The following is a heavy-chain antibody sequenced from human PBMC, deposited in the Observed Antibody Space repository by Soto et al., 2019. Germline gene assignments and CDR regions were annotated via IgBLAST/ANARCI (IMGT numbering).Heavy chain of an antibody. CDR2: ITSSSSTI. CDR1: GFTFTSNS. V-gene: IGHV3-48*02. Sequence: GGSLRLSCAASGFTFTSNSMNWVRQAPGKGLEWISYITSSSSTIYCADSVKGRFTISRDNAKNSLYLQMNSLRDDDTAVYYCARGRVGTAYFDYWGQGALVTVSS. CDR3: ARGRVGTAYFDY. J-gene: IGHJ4*02. D-gene: IGHD2-21*02.